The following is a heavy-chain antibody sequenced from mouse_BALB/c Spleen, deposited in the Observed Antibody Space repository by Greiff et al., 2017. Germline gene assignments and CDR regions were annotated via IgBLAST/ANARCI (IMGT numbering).Heavy chain of an antibody. CDR3: ARSLLGRGFDY. D-gene: IGHD4-1*01. CDR1: GYAFTNYL. Sequence: VQLQQSGAELVRPGTSVKVSCKASGYAFTNYLIEWVKQRPGQGLEWIGVINPGSGGTNYNEKFKGKATLTADKSSSTAYMQLSSLTSDDSAVYFCARSLLGRGFDYWGQGTTLTVSS. CDR2: INPGSGGT. V-gene: IGHV1-54*01. J-gene: IGHJ2*01.